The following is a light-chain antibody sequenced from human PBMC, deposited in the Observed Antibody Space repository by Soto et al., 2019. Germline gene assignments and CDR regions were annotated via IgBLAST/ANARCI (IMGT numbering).Light chain of an antibody. V-gene: IGLV1-44*01. CDR3: ASWEDSLNGWV. CDR1: SSNIGSKT. CDR2: SNN. Sequence: QSVLTQPPSASGTPGQRVPISCSGSSSNIGSKTVNWYQQVPGTAPKLLIHSNNQRPSGVPDRFSGSKSGTSASLAISGLQSEDEADYYCASWEDSLNGWVFGGGTKLTVL. J-gene: IGLJ3*02.